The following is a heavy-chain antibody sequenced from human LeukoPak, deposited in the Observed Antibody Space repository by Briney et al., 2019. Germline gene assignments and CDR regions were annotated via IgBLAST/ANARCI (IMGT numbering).Heavy chain of an antibody. CDR2: IYYSGNT. CDR1: GGSISTSSYY. Sequence: SETLSLTCTVSGGSISTSSYYWAWIRQPPGKGLEWIGSIYYSGNTYYNSSLESRVTISVDTSDKHFSLELNPVTAADTAVYYCARPRSLAAPSSWFDPWGQGTLVIVSS. CDR3: ARPRSLAAPSSWFDP. V-gene: IGHV4-39*01. D-gene: IGHD2-15*01. J-gene: IGHJ5*02.